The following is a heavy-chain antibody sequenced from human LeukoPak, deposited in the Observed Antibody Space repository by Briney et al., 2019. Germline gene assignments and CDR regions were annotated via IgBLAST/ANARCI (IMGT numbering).Heavy chain of an antibody. J-gene: IGHJ6*03. CDR2: INPNSGGA. CDR1: GYTFTGYY. D-gene: IGHD3-3*01. CDR3: AREVDPRITIFGVVTPYYMDV. Sequence: ASVKVSCKASGYTFTGYYMHWVRQAPGQELEWMGWINPNSGGANYAQKFQGRVTMTRDTSISTAYMELSRLRSDDTAVYYCAREVDPRITIFGVVTPYYMDVWGKGTTVTVSS. V-gene: IGHV1-2*02.